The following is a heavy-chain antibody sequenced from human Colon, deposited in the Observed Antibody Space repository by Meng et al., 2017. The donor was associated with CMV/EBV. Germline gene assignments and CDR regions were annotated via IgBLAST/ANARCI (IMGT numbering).Heavy chain of an antibody. Sequence: GESLKISCAASGFTFSSYEMNWVRQAPGKGLEWVGRITSKSDGAKRGYAEPVRGRFAISRDDSKNTLYLEMNNLKTEDTGVYYCTTMGGYDKDYWGQGTLVTVSS. D-gene: IGHD5-12*01. V-gene: IGHV3-15*01. CDR2: ITSKSDGAKR. CDR1: GFTFSSYE. J-gene: IGHJ4*02. CDR3: TTMGGYDKDY.